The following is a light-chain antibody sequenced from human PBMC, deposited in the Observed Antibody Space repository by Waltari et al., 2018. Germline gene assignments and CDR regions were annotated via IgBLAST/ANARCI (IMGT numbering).Light chain of an antibody. V-gene: IGKV3-20*01. CDR3: QQHGTLPAT. J-gene: IGKJ1*01. CDR1: QSVCSRR. Sequence: ETVLMQSPGTASLPPGERVTRSCRASQSVCSRRVAWYQQKPGQAPRLVIYRASRRATGIPDRFSGSGSGTDFSLTISRLEPEDFAVYYCQQHGTLPATFGQGTKVEIE. CDR2: RAS.